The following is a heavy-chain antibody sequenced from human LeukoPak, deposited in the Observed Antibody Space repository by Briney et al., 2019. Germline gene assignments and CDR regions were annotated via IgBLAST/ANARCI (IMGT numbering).Heavy chain of an antibody. CDR1: GFTFSNYW. CDR2: VSSSGSSI. V-gene: IGHV3-11*01. CDR3: ARGRLDDSRAYPVFNF. Sequence: GGSLRLSCEASGFTFSNYWMSWVRQAPGKGLEWISYVSSSGSSIFYAASVKGRFTISRDNSMNSLYLHMNTLRAEDTAVYYCARGRLDDSRAYPVFNFWGQGTLVTVSS. D-gene: IGHD3-22*01. J-gene: IGHJ4*02.